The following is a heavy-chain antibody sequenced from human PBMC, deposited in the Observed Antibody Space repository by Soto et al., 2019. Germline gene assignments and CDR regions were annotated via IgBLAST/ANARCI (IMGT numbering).Heavy chain of an antibody. Sequence: GESLKISCKGSGYSFTSYWIGWVRQMPGKGLEWTGIIYPGDSDTRYSPSFQGQVTISADKSISTAYLQWSSLKASDTAMYYCARLIGYSGYLRGDWFDPWGQGTLVTVSS. CDR2: IYPGDSDT. J-gene: IGHJ5*02. D-gene: IGHD5-12*01. CDR3: ARLIGYSGYLRGDWFDP. V-gene: IGHV5-51*01. CDR1: GYSFTSYW.